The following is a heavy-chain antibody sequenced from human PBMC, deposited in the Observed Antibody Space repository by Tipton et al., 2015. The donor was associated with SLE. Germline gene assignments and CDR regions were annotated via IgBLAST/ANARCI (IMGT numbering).Heavy chain of an antibody. V-gene: IGHV3-30*04. CDR1: GFSNYA. Sequence: SLRLSCAASGFSNYAMHWVRQAPGKGLEWAAVIWYDGSNKYYVDSVKGRFTISRDNSKNTLYLQMNSLRAEDTAVYYCARLSAYYRVFDLWGQGTLVIVAS. J-gene: IGHJ4*02. CDR2: IWYDGSNK. CDR3: ARLSAYYRVFDL. D-gene: IGHD3-3*01.